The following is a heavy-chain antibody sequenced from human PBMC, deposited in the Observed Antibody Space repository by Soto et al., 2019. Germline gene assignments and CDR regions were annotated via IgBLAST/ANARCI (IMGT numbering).Heavy chain of an antibody. J-gene: IGHJ4*02. V-gene: IGHV3-66*01. CDR1: GFTVSSNY. CDR2: IYRGRST. Sequence: PWRSLRLSCAPSGFTVSSNYMNWVRQAPGKGLEWVSIIYRGRSTYYADSVKRRFTISRDNSDNTLYLQMNSLRAEDTAVYYCARDQPGYSYGYGLGYWGQGT. D-gene: IGHD5-18*01. CDR3: ARDQPGYSYGYGLGY.